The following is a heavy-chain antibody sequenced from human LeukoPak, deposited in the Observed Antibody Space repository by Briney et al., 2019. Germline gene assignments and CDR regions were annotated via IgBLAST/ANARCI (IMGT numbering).Heavy chain of an antibody. J-gene: IGHJ3*02. CDR2: INPSGGST. D-gene: IGHD3-22*01. Sequence: GASVKVSCKASGYTFTGYYMHWVRQAPGQGLEWMGIINPSGGSTSYAQTFQGRVTMTRDTSISTAYMELSRLRSDDTAVYYCARAETYYYDSSGYYFGPDIWGQGTMVTVSS. CDR3: ARAETYYYDSSGYYFGPDI. V-gene: IGHV1-46*01. CDR1: GYTFTGYY.